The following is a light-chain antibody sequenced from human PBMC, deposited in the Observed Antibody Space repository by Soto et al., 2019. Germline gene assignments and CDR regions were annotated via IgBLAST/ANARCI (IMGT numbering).Light chain of an antibody. J-gene: IGLJ1*01. CDR1: ASDVGGYSY. CDR3: CSYAGSYTFV. Sequence: QSVLTQPRSVSGSPGQSVTTSCTGTASDVGGYSYVSWYQQHPGKVPKLIIYDVSKWPSGVPDRFSGSKSGNTASLTISGLQAEDEGDYYCCSYAGSYTFVFGTGTKVTVL. V-gene: IGLV2-11*01. CDR2: DVS.